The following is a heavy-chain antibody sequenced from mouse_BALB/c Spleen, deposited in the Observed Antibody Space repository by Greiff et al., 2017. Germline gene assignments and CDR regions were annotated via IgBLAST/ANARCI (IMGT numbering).Heavy chain of an antibody. CDR3: ARGDYYGSSYWYFDV. Sequence: EVMLVESGGGLVKPGGSLKLSCAASGFTFSSYAMSWVRQTPETRLEWVASISSGGSTYYPDSVKGRFTISRDNARNILYLQMSSLRSEDTAMYYCARGDYYGSSYWYFDVWGAGTTVTVSS. D-gene: IGHD1-1*01. V-gene: IGHV5-6-5*01. CDR1: GFTFSSYA. CDR2: ISSGGST. J-gene: IGHJ1*01.